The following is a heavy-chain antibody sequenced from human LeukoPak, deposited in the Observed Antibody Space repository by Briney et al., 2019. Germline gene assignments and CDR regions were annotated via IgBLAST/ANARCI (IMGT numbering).Heavy chain of an antibody. D-gene: IGHD2-21*02. J-gene: IGHJ4*02. CDR1: GFTFSSYY. CDR2: ISSYM. V-gene: IGHV3-21*01. CDR3: ARDQYLAYCGGDCYSGQFDY. Sequence: GGSLRLSCAASGFTFSSYYMSWVRQAPGKGLEWVSSISSYMFYADSVRGRFTISRDNAKNSLYLQMNSLRAEDTAVYYCARDQYLAYCGGDCYSGQFDYWGQGILVTVSS.